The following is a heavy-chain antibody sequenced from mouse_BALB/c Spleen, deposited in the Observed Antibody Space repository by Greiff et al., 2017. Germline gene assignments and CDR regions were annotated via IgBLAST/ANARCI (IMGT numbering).Heavy chain of an antibody. J-gene: IGHJ1*01. CDR3: ATDYYGSSPYWYFDV. D-gene: IGHD1-1*01. CDR2: IWGDGST. CDR1: GFSLTGYG. Sequence: VKLMESGPGLVAPSQSLSITCTVSGFSLTGYGVNWVRQPPGKGLEWLGMIWGDGSTDYNSALKSRLSISKDNSKSQVFLKMNSLQTDDTARYYCATDYYGSSPYWYFDVWGAGTTVTVSS. V-gene: IGHV2-6-7*01.